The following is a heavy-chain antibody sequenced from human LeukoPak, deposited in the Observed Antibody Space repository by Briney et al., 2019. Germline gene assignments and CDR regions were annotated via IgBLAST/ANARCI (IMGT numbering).Heavy chain of an antibody. Sequence: SETLSLTCSVSGDSISSSNYYWGWIRQPPGKGLEWIGTIYYSGSTHYNPSLRSRVTLSVDTSRNQFSLTLNSVTAADTAVYYCARRPRVYAISRFDPWGQGTLVTVSS. J-gene: IGHJ5*02. V-gene: IGHV4-39*01. CDR2: IYYSGST. CDR3: ARRPRVYAISRFDP. D-gene: IGHD2-8*01. CDR1: GDSISSSNYY.